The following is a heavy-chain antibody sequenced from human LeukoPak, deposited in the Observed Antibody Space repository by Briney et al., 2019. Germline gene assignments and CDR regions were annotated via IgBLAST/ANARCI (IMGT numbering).Heavy chain of an antibody. D-gene: IGHD6-13*01. CDR2: IKEDGSEK. V-gene: IGHV3-7*03. CDR1: GFTFSSYW. J-gene: IGHJ5*02. Sequence: PGGSLRLSCAASGFTFSSYWMSWVRQAPGKGLEWVANIKEDGSEKYYVDSVKGRFTVSRDNAKSSLYLQMNSLRAEDTAVYYCAKDRYSSTRSYWFDPWGQGTLVTVSA. CDR3: AKDRYSSTRSYWFDP.